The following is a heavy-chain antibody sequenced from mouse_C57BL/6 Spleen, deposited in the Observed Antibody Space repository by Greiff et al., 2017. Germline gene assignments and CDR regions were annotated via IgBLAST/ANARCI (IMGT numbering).Heavy chain of an antibody. V-gene: IGHV1-53*01. CDR2: INPSNGGT. CDR1: GYTFTSYW. CDR3: ARGDYGNYVGWFAY. D-gene: IGHD2-1*01. Sequence: QVQLQQPGTELVKPGASVKLSCKASGYTFTSYWMHWVKQRPGPGLEWIGNINPSNGGTNYNEKFKSKATLTVDKSSRTAYMQLSSLTSEDSAVYYWARGDYGNYVGWFAYWGQGTLVTVSA. J-gene: IGHJ3*01.